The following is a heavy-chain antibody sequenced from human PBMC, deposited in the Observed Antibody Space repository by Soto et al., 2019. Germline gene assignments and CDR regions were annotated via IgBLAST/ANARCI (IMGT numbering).Heavy chain of an antibody. CDR1: GFTFSGSA. CDR2: IRSKANSYAT. V-gene: IGHV3-73*01. D-gene: IGHD3-3*01. Sequence: GGSLRLSCAASGFTFSGSAMHWVRQASGKGLEWVGRIRSKANSYATAYAASVKGRFTISRDDSKNTAYLQMNSLKTEDTAVYYCTRHRDYDFWSGYPLPDSDAFDIWGQGTMVTVSS. CDR3: TRHRDYDFWSGYPLPDSDAFDI. J-gene: IGHJ3*02.